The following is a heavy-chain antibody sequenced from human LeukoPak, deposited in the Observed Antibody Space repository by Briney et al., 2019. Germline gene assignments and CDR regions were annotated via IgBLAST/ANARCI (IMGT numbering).Heavy chain of an antibody. CDR2: MNPNSGNT. CDR3: ARGVVPAAMLDYYYMDV. D-gene: IGHD2-2*01. CDR1: GYTFTSYD. J-gene: IGHJ6*03. Sequence: ASVKVSCKASGYTFTSYDINWVRRATGQGLEWMGWMNPNSGNTGYAQKFQGRVTMTRNTSISTAYMELSSLRSEDTAVYYCARGVVPAAMLDYYYMDVWGKGTTVTISS. V-gene: IGHV1-8*01.